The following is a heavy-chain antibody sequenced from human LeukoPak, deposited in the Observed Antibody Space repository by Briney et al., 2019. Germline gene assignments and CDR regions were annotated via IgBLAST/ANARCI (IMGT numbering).Heavy chain of an antibody. V-gene: IGHV3-23*01. J-gene: IGHJ3*01. CDR3: AKVRGPHRHSDGFDF. CDR1: GFTFGNYT. CDR2: ITVADGTT. Sequence: GGSLRLSCATSGFTFGNYTLSWVRQPPGKGLEWVSIITVADGTTYYSDSVRGRFTISRDNSKNTVFLQMNSLRADDTAVYYCAKVRGPHRHSDGFDFWGQGTLVTVSS.